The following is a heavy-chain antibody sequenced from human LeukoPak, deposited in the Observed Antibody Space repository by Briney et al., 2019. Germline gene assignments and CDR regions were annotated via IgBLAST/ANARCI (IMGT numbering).Heavy chain of an antibody. D-gene: IGHD3-10*01. CDR2: IYYSGTT. CDR1: GGSMSYNW. CDR3: ASRYGSGSQNHAFDI. V-gene: IGHV4-4*02. Sequence: SETLSLTCVVSGGSMSYNWWGWVRQPPGKGLEWIGEIYYSGTTNYNPSLESRVTISVDKSKNQFSLKLSSVTAADTAVYYCASRYGSGSQNHAFDIWGQGTMVTVSS. J-gene: IGHJ3*02.